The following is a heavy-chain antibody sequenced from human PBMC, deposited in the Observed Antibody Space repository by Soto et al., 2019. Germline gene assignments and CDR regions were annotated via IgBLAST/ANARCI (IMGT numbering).Heavy chain of an antibody. CDR3: ARRHDILTHAFDI. D-gene: IGHD3-9*01. CDR2: ISAYNGNT. V-gene: IGHV1-18*01. J-gene: IGHJ3*02. CDR1: GSTFPSYG. Sequence: GASVQVSCQASGSTFPSYGISWVRQAPGQGLEWMGWISAYNGNTNYAQKLQGRVTMTTDTSTSTAYMELRSLRSDDTAVYYCARRHDILTHAFDIWGQGTMVTVSS.